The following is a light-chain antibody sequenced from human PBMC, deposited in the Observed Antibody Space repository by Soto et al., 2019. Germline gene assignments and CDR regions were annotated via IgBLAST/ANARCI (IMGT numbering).Light chain of an antibody. CDR3: QQYTDWPLT. CDR2: GIS. V-gene: IGKV3-20*01. CDR1: QTVTSTY. J-gene: IGKJ1*01. Sequence: EVLMTQSPATLSVSPGERATLSCRASQTVTSTYLAWYQQKPGQAPRLLIYGISSRATGVPDRFSGSGSGTDFTLTISRLEPEDFAVYYCQQYTDWPLTFGQGTKVDIK.